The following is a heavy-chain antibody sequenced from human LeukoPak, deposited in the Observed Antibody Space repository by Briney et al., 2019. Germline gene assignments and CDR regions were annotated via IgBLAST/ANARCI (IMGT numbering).Heavy chain of an antibody. J-gene: IGHJ4*02. V-gene: IGHV4-59*08. CDR3: ARHSSLQYFDWLSF. CDR2: IYYSGST. Sequence: SETLSLTCTVSGDSISTSYWSWIRQPPGKGLEWIGYIYYSGSTNYNPSFKSRVTISIDTSKKQFSLNLSSVTAADTAIYYCARHSSLQYFDWLSFWGQGTLVTVSS. D-gene: IGHD3-9*01. CDR1: GDSISTSY.